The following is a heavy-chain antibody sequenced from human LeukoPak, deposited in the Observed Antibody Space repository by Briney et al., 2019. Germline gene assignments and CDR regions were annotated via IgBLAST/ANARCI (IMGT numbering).Heavy chain of an antibody. J-gene: IGHJ5*02. CDR1: GYTFTRYG. D-gene: IGHD3-22*01. CDR3: ARDLGREYYSVSSGYYLGFDP. CDR2: ISAYNGNT. Sequence: ASVKVSCKASGYTFTRYGISWVRQAPGQGLEWMGWISAYNGNTNYAQKLQGRVTMTTDTSTSTAYMELRSLRSDDTAVYYCARDLGREYYSVSSGYYLGFDPWGQGTLVTASS. V-gene: IGHV1-18*01.